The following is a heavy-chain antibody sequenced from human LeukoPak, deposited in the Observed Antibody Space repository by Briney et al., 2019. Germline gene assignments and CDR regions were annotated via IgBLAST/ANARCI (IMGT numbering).Heavy chain of an antibody. V-gene: IGHV3-21*01. Sequence: GGSLRLSCAASGFTFSSYSMNWVRQAPGKGLEWVSSISSSSSYIYYADSVKGRFTISRDNAKNSLYLQMNSLRAEDTAVYYCARDRVSSGWYMGFDYWGQGTLVTVSS. D-gene: IGHD6-19*01. CDR1: GFTFSSYS. CDR3: ARDRVSSGWYMGFDY. J-gene: IGHJ4*02. CDR2: ISSSSSYI.